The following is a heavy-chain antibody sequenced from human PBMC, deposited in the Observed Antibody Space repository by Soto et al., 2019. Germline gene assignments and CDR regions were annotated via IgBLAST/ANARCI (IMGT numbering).Heavy chain of an antibody. CDR3: ARTPQGWLQFDY. CDR1: GGSISSYY. V-gene: IGHV4-59*12. J-gene: IGHJ4*02. D-gene: IGHD5-12*01. CDR2: IYYSGST. Sequence: SETLSLTCTVSGGSISSYYWSWIRQPPGKGLEWIGYIYYSGSTNYNPSLKSRVSISVDTSKNQFSLKLTSVTAADTAVYYCARTPQGWLQFDYWGQGTLVTVSS.